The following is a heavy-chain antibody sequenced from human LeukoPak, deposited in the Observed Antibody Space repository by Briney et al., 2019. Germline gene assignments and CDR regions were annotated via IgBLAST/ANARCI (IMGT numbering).Heavy chain of an antibody. CDR3: AEGHRWHDY. D-gene: IGHD4-23*01. Sequence: PGGSLRLSCAASGFTFSSYEMNWVRQAPGKGLEWVSGISNSGGNTYYADSVKGRFTISRDNSKNTLYLQMKSLRVEDTAVYYCAEGHRWHDYWGQGTLVTVSS. J-gene: IGHJ4*02. CDR1: GFTFSSYE. V-gene: IGHV3-23*01. CDR2: ISNSGGNT.